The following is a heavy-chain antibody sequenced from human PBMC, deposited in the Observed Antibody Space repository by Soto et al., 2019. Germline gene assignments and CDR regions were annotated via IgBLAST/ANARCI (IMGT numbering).Heavy chain of an antibody. CDR2: IYYIGTT. J-gene: IGHJ3*02. CDR1: GGSISGYY. CDR3: ARSGSKYGANAFDI. D-gene: IGHD5-12*01. Sequence: PXETLSLSCTVSGGSISGYYWNWIRQPPGKGLEYIGHIYYIGTTNYNPSLKSRATISVDTSKNQFSLKLTSVTAADTAVYFCARSGSKYGANAFDIWDQGTMVTVSS. V-gene: IGHV4-59*01.